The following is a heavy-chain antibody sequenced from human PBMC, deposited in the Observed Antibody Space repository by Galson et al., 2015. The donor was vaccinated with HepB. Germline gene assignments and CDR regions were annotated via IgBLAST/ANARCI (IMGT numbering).Heavy chain of an antibody. Sequence: SLRLSCAASGFTFSDYYMSWIRQAPGKGLEWVSYISSSSSYTNYADSVKGRFTISRDNAKNSLYLQMNSLRAEETAVYYCARDRGYCSGGSCYSSNWFDPWGQGTLVTVSS. V-gene: IGHV3-11*06. CDR3: ARDRGYCSGGSCYSSNWFDP. CDR1: GFTFSDYY. D-gene: IGHD2-15*01. CDR2: ISSSSSYT. J-gene: IGHJ5*02.